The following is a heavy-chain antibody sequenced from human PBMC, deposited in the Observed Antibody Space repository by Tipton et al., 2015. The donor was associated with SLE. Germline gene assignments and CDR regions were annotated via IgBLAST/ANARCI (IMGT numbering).Heavy chain of an antibody. CDR3: ARQGTGFGSGRDDY. Sequence: TLSLTCTVSGGSINSRTYYWNWIRQPAGKGLEWIGRIYNSGSTNYNSSLKSRVTISVDTSKNHFSLSLYSVTVEDTAVYYCARQGTGFGSGRDDYWGQGILVTVSS. CDR2: IYNSGST. J-gene: IGHJ4*02. V-gene: IGHV4-61*02. D-gene: IGHD1-14*01. CDR1: GGSINSRTYY.